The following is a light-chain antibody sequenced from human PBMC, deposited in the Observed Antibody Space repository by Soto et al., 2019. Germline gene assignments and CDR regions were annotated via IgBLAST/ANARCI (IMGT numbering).Light chain of an antibody. CDR3: QQYGSAPFT. CDR1: HSVASSY. CDR2: DAS. V-gene: IGKV3-20*01. J-gene: IGKJ3*01. Sequence: GLTQSPCTRSWSQWERASLSCMASHSVASSYLAWYRQKPGQPPRLLIYDASSSATGIPDRISGSGSGTDFTLTISRLEAEDFVVYYRQQYGSAPFTFGPGTKVDIK.